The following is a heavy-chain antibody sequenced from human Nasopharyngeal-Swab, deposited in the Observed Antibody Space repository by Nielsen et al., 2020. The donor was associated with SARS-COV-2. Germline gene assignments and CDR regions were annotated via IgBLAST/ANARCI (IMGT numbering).Heavy chain of an antibody. CDR3: ARTAYSSSWYRLDY. D-gene: IGHD6-13*01. CDR2: IYPGDSDT. Sequence: GGSLRLSCKGSGYSFTSYWIGWVRQMPGKGLEWMGIIYPGDSDTRYSPSFQGQVTISAAKSISNAYLQWSSLKASDTAMYYCARTAYSSSWYRLDYWGQGTMVTVSS. V-gene: IGHV5-51*01. J-gene: IGHJ4*02. CDR1: GYSFTSYW.